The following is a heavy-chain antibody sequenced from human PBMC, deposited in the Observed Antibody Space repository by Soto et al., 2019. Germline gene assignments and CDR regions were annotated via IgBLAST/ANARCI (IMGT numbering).Heavy chain of an antibody. CDR2: IYYSGST. CDR1: GGSISCYY. J-gene: IGHJ4*02. D-gene: IGHD3-9*01. CDR3: ARHRGTISLTDY. Sequence: SETLSLTCTVSGGSISCYYWSWIRQPPGKGLEWIGYIYYSGSTYYNPSLKSRVTISVDTSKNQFSLKLSSVTAADTAVYYCARHRGTISLTDYWGQGTLVTVSS. V-gene: IGHV4-59*04.